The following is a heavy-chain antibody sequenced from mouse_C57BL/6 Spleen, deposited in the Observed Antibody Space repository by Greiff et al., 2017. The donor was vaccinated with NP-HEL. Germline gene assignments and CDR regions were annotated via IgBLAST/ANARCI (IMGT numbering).Heavy chain of an antibody. V-gene: IGHV5-4*03. Sequence: EVKLVESGGGLVKPGGSLKLSCAASGFTFSSYAMSWVRQTPEKRLEWVATISDGGSYTYYPDNVKGRFTISRDNAKNNLYLQMSHLKSEDTAMYYCARGLGDFDYWGQGTTLTVSS. J-gene: IGHJ2*01. CDR1: GFTFSSYA. CDR3: ARGLGDFDY. D-gene: IGHD4-1*01. CDR2: ISDGGSYT.